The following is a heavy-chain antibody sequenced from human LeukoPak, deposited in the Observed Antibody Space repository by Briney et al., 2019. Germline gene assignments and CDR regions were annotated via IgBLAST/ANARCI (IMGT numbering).Heavy chain of an antibody. Sequence: SETLSLTCTVSGGSISSSSYYWGWIRQPPGKGLEWIGSIYYSGSTYYNPSLKSRVTISVDTSKNQFSLKLSSVTAADTAVYYCARENFERYYWGQGTLVTVSS. CDR3: ARENFERYY. J-gene: IGHJ4*02. D-gene: IGHD1-7*01. CDR1: GGSISSSSYY. CDR2: IYYSGST. V-gene: IGHV4-39*07.